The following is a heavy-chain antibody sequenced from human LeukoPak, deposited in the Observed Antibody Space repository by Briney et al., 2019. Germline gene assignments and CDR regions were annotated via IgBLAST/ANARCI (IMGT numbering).Heavy chain of an antibody. D-gene: IGHD2-2*01. CDR3: XKAPAXYXXXXXXXXXXXYW. J-gene: IGHJ2*01. CDR2: ISGSGGST. CDR1: GFTFSGYA. V-gene: IGHV3-23*01. Sequence: GGSLRLSCAASGFTFSGYAMTWVRQAPGKGLEWVSTISGSGGSTYYADSVKGRFTISRDNSKNTVYLQMNSLRAEDTALYYCXKAPAXYXXXXXXXXXXXYW.